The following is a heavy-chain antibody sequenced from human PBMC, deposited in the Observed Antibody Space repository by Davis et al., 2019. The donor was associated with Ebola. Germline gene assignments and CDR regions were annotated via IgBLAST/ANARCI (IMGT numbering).Heavy chain of an antibody. CDR3: ARVGAKTVGGFDY. V-gene: IGHV3-74*01. D-gene: IGHD4-23*01. J-gene: IGHJ4*02. CDR2: INSDGSST. Sequence: GESLKIPCAASGFTFSSYAMHWVRQAPGKGLVWVSRINSDGSSTSYADSAKGRFTISRDNAKNTLYLQMNSLRAEDTAVYYCARVGAKTVGGFDYWGQGTLVTVSS. CDR1: GFTFSSYA.